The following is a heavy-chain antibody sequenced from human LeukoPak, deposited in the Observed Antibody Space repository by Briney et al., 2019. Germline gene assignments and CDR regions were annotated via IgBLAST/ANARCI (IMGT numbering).Heavy chain of an antibody. J-gene: IGHJ4*02. D-gene: IGHD1-1*01. Sequence: SETLSLTCTVSGGSISSYYWSWIRQPAGEGLEWIGRIYTSGSTNYNPSLKSRVTMSVDMSKNQFSLKLSSVTAADTAVYYCVKVGTGTVDYWGQGTLVTVSA. CDR1: GGSISSYY. CDR2: IYTSGST. V-gene: IGHV4-4*07. CDR3: VKVGTGTVDY.